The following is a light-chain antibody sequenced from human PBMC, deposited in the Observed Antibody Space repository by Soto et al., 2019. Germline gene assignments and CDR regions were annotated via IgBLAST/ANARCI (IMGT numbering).Light chain of an antibody. V-gene: IGKV3-20*01. CDR2: GAS. CDR3: QQYGSSAPIT. CDR1: QSVSSSY. J-gene: IGKJ5*01. Sequence: EIVMTQSRAILSVSPGERASLSCRASQSVSSSYLAWYQQKPGQAPRLLIYGASIRATGIPDRFSGSGSETDFTLTISRLEPEDFALYYCQQYGSSAPITFGQGTRLETK.